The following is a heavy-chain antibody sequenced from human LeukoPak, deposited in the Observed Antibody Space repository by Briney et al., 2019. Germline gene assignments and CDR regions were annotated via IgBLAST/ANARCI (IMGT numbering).Heavy chain of an antibody. J-gene: IGHJ3*02. D-gene: IGHD3-10*01. V-gene: IGHV3-66*01. CDR3: ASPYYYGSGSYNLGAFDI. Sequence: GGSLRLSCAASGFTVSSNYMSWVRQAPGKGLEWVSVIYSGGSTYYAASVKGRFTISRDNSKNTLYLQMNSLRAEDTAVYYCASPYYYGSGSYNLGAFDIWGQGTMVTVSS. CDR1: GFTVSSNY. CDR2: IYSGGST.